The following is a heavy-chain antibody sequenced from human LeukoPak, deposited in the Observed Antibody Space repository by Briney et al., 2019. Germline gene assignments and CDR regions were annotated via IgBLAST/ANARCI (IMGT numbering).Heavy chain of an antibody. D-gene: IGHD3-9*01. CDR2: IYYSGST. J-gene: IGHJ4*02. Sequence: PSETQSLTCTVSGGSISSYYWSWIRQPPGKGLEWIGYIYYSGSTNYNPSLKSRVTISVDTSKNQFSLKLSSVTAADTAVYYCTKDPGRYFDWLVVDYWGQGTLVTVSS. V-gene: IGHV4-59*12. CDR3: TKDPGRYFDWLVVDY. CDR1: GGSISSYY.